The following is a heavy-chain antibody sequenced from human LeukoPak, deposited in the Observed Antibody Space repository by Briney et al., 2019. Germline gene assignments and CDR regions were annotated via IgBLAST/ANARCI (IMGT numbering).Heavy chain of an antibody. J-gene: IGHJ5*02. CDR1: GYTFTGYY. V-gene: IGHV1-2*02. CDR3: AFSGFDSSGYFLLKMEMYNWFDP. CDR2: INPNSGGT. D-gene: IGHD3-22*01. Sequence: ASVKVSCKASGYTFTGYYMHWVRQAPGQGLEWMGWINPNSGGTNYAQKFQGRVTMTRDTSISTAYMELSRLRSDDTAVYYCAFSGFDSSGYFLLKMEMYNWFDPWGQGTLVTVSS.